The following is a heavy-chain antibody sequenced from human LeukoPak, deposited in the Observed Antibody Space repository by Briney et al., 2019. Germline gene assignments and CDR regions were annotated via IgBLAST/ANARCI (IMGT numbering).Heavy chain of an antibody. CDR3: AKGSVGNADFAS. CDR2: IIVSGAT. Sequence: GGSLRPSCAAFGFTFSSFSMTWVRQAPGKGLEWVSSIIVSGATYYADSVKGRFTISRDSFRGMLFLQMDSLRVEDTAVYFCAKGSVGNADFASWGQGALVTVSS. J-gene: IGHJ4*02. D-gene: IGHD6-25*01. CDR1: GFTFSSFS. V-gene: IGHV3-23*01.